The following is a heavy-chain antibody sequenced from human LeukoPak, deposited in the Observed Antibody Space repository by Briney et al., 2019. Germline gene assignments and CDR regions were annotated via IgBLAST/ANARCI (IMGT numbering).Heavy chain of an antibody. Sequence: PGESLRLSCAASGFTVSSNYMSWVRQTPGKGLEWVSVIYTGSTTYYADSVKGRFTISRDNSKNTLYLQMNGLRAEDTAVYYCARGLDSSGGGYYFDYWGQGTLVTVSS. CDR3: ARGLDSSGGGYYFDY. J-gene: IGHJ4*02. CDR2: IYTGSTT. V-gene: IGHV3-53*01. D-gene: IGHD3-10*01. CDR1: GFTVSSNY.